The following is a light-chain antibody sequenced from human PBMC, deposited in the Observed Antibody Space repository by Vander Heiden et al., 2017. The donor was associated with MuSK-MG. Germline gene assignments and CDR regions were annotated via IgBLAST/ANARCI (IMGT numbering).Light chain of an antibody. J-gene: IGLJ1*01. CDR3: QSYDSSLSGSGV. Sequence: QSVLTQPPSVSWAPGQRVTISCTGSSSNIGAGYDVHGYQQLPGTAPKLLIYGNSNRPSGVPDRFSGAKSGTSASLAITGLQAEDEADYYCQSYDSSLSGSGVFGTGTKVTVL. CDR2: GNS. V-gene: IGLV1-40*01. CDR1: SSNIGAGYD.